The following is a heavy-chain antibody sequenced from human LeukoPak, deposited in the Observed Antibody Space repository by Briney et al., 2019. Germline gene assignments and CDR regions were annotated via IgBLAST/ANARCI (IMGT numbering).Heavy chain of an antibody. CDR1: GGTFSSYA. V-gene: IGHV1-69*05. CDR3: ASSYRDSSGYSYYYYMDV. CDR2: IIPIIGTA. D-gene: IGHD3-22*01. Sequence: VASVKVSCKASGGTFSSYAISWVRQAPGQGLEWMGGIIPIIGTANYAQKFQGRVTITTDESPSTAYMELSSLRSEDTAVYYCASSYRDSSGYSYYYYMDVWGKGTTVTVSS. J-gene: IGHJ6*03.